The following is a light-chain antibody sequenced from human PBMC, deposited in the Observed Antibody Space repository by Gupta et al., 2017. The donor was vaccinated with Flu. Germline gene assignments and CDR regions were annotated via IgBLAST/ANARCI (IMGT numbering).Light chain of an antibody. CDR1: RTVRDY. V-gene: IGKV3D-20*01. J-gene: IGKJ1*01. CDR2: DAS. Sequence: EIVLTQSPATVYLSPGEGATLSCGASRTVRDYIAWYQLKPGLAPRLLIYDASRSATCIPDRYSGSGSVRDFTLTLKALAPEDFAVYWCQQYATSPPTFGQGTRVEI. CDR3: QQYATSPPT.